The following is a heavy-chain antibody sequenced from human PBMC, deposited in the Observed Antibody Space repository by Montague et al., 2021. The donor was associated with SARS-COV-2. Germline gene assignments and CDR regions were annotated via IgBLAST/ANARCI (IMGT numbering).Heavy chain of an antibody. CDR3: ARQGRSGGLWFGERHFDY. Sequence: SETLSLTCTVSGGSISSYYWSWIRQPPRKGLERIGYIYYSGSTNYNPSLKSRVTISVDTSKNQFSLKLSSVTAADTAVYYCARQGRSGGLWFGERHFDYWGQGTLVTVSS. J-gene: IGHJ4*02. V-gene: IGHV4-59*08. CDR1: GGSISSYY. CDR2: IYYSGST. D-gene: IGHD3-10*01.